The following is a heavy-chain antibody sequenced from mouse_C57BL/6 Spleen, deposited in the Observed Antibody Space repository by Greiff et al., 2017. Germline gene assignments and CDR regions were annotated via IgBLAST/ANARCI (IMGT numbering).Heavy chain of an antibody. Sequence: EVKLVESGGGLVKPGGSLKLSCAASGFTFSDYGMHWVRQAPEKGLEWVAYISSGSSTIYYADTVKGRFTISRDNAKNTLFLQMTSLRSEDTAMYYCARDGSSSAWFAYWGQGTLVTVSA. CDR1: GFTFSDYG. J-gene: IGHJ3*01. CDR2: ISSGSSTI. D-gene: IGHD1-1*01. V-gene: IGHV5-17*01. CDR3: ARDGSSSAWFAY.